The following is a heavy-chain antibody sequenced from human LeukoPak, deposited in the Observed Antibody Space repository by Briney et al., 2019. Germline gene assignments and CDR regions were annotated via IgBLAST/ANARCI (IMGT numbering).Heavy chain of an antibody. D-gene: IGHD4-23*01. V-gene: IGHV3-9*01. CDR3: AKDISGGNDAFDI. CDR2: ISWNSGSI. J-gene: IGHJ3*02. Sequence: PGGSLRLSCAASGFTVSSNYMSWVRQAPGKGLEWVSVISWNSGSIGYADSVKGRFTISRDNAKNSLHLQMNSLRAEDTALYYCAKDISGGNDAFDIWGQGTMVTVSS. CDR1: GFTVSSNY.